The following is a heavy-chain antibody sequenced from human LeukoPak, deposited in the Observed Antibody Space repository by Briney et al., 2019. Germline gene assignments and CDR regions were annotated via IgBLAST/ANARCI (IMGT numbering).Heavy chain of an antibody. Sequence: PGGSLRLSCAASGLTFSAYYMAWVRQAPGKGLEWVANIKQDGSERFYLDSVDGRFTISRDNSKDTLYLQMNSLRAEDTAIYYCARDIQLSTWGLGTMVTVSS. CDR2: IKQDGSER. D-gene: IGHD5-24*01. J-gene: IGHJ3*01. V-gene: IGHV3-7*05. CDR3: ARDIQLST. CDR1: GLTFSAYY.